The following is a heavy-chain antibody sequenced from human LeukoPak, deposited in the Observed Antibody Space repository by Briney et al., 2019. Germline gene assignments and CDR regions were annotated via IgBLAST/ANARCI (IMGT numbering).Heavy chain of an antibody. CDR3: ARDSDAFDI. CDR2: INHSGST. J-gene: IGHJ3*02. V-gene: IGHV4-34*01. Sequence: SETLSLTCAVYGGSFSGYYWSWIRQPPGKGLEWIGEINHSGSTNYNPSLKSRVTISVDTSKNQFSLKLSSVTAADTAVYYCARDSDAFDIWGQGTMVTVSS. CDR1: GGSFSGYY.